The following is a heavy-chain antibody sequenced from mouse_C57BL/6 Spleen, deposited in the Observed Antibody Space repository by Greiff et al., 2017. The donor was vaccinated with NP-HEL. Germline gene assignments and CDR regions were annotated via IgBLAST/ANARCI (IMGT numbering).Heavy chain of an antibody. D-gene: IGHD2-1*01. CDR1: GYTFTSYG. V-gene: IGHV1-81*01. CDR2: IYPRSGNT. CDR3: ARMRDGNYDFDY. Sequence: QVQLKQSGAELARPGASVKLSCKASGYTFTSYGISWVKQRTGQGLEWIGEIYPRSGNTYYNEKFKGKATLTADKSSSTAYMELRSLTSEDSAVYFCARMRDGNYDFDYWGQGTTLTVSS. J-gene: IGHJ2*01.